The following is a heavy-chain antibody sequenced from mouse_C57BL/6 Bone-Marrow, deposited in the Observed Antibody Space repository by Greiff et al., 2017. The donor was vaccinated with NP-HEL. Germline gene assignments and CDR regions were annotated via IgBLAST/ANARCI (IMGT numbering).Heavy chain of an antibody. D-gene: IGHD2-3*01. J-gene: IGHJ3*01. CDR2: IRNKANGYTT. CDR1: GFTFTDYY. CDR3: ARYNDGYYGAY. V-gene: IGHV7-3*01. Sequence: DVMLVESGGGLVQPGGSLSLSCAASGFTFTDYYMSWVRQPPGKALEWLGFIRNKANGYTTEYSASVKGRFTISRDNSHSILYLQMNALRAEDSATYYCARYNDGYYGAYWGQGTLVTVSA.